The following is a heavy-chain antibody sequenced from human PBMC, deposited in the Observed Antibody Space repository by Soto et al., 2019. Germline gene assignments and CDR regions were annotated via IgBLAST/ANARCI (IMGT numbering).Heavy chain of an antibody. J-gene: IGHJ6*02. V-gene: IGHV3-53*01. CDR1: GFTVSSNY. CDR3: ARLDYYYYGMDA. CDR2: IYSGGST. Sequence: GGSLRLSCAASGFTVSSNYMSWVRQAPGKGLEWVSVIYSGGSTYYADSVKGRFTISRDNSKNTLYLHMNSLRAEDTAVYYCARLDYYYYGMDAWGQGTTVTVSS.